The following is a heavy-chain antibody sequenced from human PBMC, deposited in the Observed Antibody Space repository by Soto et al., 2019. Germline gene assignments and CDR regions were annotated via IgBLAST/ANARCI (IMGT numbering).Heavy chain of an antibody. CDR1: GYTFTSYG. D-gene: IGHD2-15*01. Sequence: QVQLVQSGAEVKKPGASVKVSCKASGYTFTSYGISWVRQAPGQGLEWMGWISAYNGNTNYAQKLQGRDTMTTDTSTSTAYVELTSLTSDDSAVDYCARDPAGGQSIYWYFDPWGRGTLVTVSS. CDR2: ISAYNGNT. J-gene: IGHJ2*01. V-gene: IGHV1-18*01. CDR3: ARDPAGGQSIYWYFDP.